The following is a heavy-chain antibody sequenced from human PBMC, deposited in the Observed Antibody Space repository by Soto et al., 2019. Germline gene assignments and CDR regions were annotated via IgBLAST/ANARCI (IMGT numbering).Heavy chain of an antibody. CDR2: IYHRSRWFV. J-gene: IGHJ4*02. CDR1: GAIVSSYDAA. Sequence: SETLSLTCDVSGAIVSSYDAAWNWIRQSPSRGLEWLGRIYHRSRWFVDYGLSLKYRITINAVTFTNRFTLQLDSVLPADSATYFCAGGFGNGWYFHSWGQGTLVTVSS. CDR3: AGGFGNGWYFHS. D-gene: IGHD6-19*01. V-gene: IGHV6-1*01.